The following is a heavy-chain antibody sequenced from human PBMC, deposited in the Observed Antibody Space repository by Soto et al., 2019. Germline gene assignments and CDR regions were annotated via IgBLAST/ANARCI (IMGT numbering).Heavy chain of an antibody. J-gene: IGHJ4*02. CDR3: AKDPIPIVVVVAATPLFDY. Sequence: EVQLLESGGGLVQPGGSLRLSCAASGFTFSSYAMSWVRQAPGKGLEWVSAISGSGGSTYYADSVKGRFTISRDNSKNTLYLQMNSLRADDTAVYYCAKDPIPIVVVVAATPLFDYWGQGTLVTVSS. CDR1: GFTFSSYA. CDR2: ISGSGGST. D-gene: IGHD2-15*01. V-gene: IGHV3-23*01.